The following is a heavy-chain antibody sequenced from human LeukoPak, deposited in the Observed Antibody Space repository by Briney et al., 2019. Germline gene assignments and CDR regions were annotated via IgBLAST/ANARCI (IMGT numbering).Heavy chain of an antibody. Sequence: PGGSLRLSCAASGFTFSSYWMSWVRQAPGKGLEWVANIKQDGSEKYYVDSVKGRFTISRDNAKNSLYLQMNSLRAEDTAVYYCARVGSSPGGGYYYYMDVWGKGTTVTVSS. CDR3: ARVGSSPGGGYYYYMDV. CDR1: GFTFSSYW. D-gene: IGHD6-13*01. J-gene: IGHJ6*03. V-gene: IGHV3-7*01. CDR2: IKQDGSEK.